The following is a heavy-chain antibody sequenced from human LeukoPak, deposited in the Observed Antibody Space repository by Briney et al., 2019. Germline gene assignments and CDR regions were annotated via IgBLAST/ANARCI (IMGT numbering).Heavy chain of an antibody. Sequence: SETLSLTCTVSGGSISSGDYYWSWIRQPPGKRLEWIGYIYYSGSTYYNPSLKSRVTISVDTSKNQFSLKLIPVTAADTAVNYCARERYCSSTSCYYRANWFDPWGQGTLVTVSS. CDR1: GGSISSGDYY. V-gene: IGHV4-30-4*08. CDR2: IYYSGST. CDR3: ARERYCSSTSCYYRANWFDP. D-gene: IGHD2-2*01. J-gene: IGHJ5*02.